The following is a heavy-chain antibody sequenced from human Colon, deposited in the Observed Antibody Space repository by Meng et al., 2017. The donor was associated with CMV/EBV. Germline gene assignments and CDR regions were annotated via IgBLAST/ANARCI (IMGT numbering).Heavy chain of an antibody. J-gene: IGHJ4*02. CDR1: GFWFHSDG. Sequence: EERVVESGADWVQPGGSMGFSCAVSGFWFHSDGMTWVRQAQGKGREWVATISGNGASAFYADSTKGRFTISRDNSKNMVYLQMKTLRDEDTAVYYCAKGFYWGQGTLVTVSS. CDR3: AKGFY. CDR2: ISGNGASA. V-gene: IGHV3-23*04.